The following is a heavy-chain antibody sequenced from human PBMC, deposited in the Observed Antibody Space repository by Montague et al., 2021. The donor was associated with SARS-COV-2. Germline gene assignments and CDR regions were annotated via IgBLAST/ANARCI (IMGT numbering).Heavy chain of an antibody. Sequence: TLSLTCSVSGASLSSGGYFWAWVRQLPGKDLEWIGYIFHSGNTYYNPSLKSRVNISQDTSDNHLFLTLMSVAAADTAVYYCARERSLGENYNYFDYWGQGTLVTVSS. J-gene: IGHJ4*02. V-gene: IGHV4-31*03. CDR1: GASLSSGGYF. D-gene: IGHD1-7*01. CDR2: IFHSGNT. CDR3: ARERSLGENYNYFDY.